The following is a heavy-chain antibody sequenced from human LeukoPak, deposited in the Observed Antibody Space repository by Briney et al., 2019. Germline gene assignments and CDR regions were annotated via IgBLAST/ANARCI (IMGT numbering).Heavy chain of an antibody. CDR1: GGSISSYY. Sequence: PSETLSLTCTVSGGSISSYYWSWIRQPPGKGLECIGYIYYSGSTNYDPSLKSRVTISVDTSKNQFSLKLSSVTAADTAVYYCAREYYGSGRIDYWGQGTLVTVSS. D-gene: IGHD3-10*01. J-gene: IGHJ4*02. CDR2: IYYSGST. CDR3: AREYYGSGRIDY. V-gene: IGHV4-59*01.